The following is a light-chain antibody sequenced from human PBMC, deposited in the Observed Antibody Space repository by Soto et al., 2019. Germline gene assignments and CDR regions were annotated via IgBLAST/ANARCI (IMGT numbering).Light chain of an antibody. CDR2: AAS. V-gene: IGKV1-39*01. CDR3: QQTGGT. J-gene: IGKJ2*01. Sequence: DIQMTQSPSSLSASVGDRVTITCRASQSISSYLNWYQQKPGKAPKLLIYAASSLQSGVPSRFSGSGSGTDFTLTISSLQPEAFATYYCQQTGGTFGQGTKLEIK. CDR1: QSISSY.